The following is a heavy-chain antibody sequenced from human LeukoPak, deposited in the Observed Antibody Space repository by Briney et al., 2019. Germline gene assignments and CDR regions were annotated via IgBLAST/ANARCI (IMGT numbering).Heavy chain of an antibody. CDR2: ISYDGSNK. CDR3: AKDRVLLWFGELSLLDAFDY. V-gene: IGHV3-30*18. CDR1: GFTFSSYG. J-gene: IGHJ4*02. D-gene: IGHD3-10*01. Sequence: PGRSLRLSCAASGFTFSSYGMHWVHQAPGKGLEWVAVISYDGSNKYYADSVKGRFTISRDNSKNTLYLQMNSLRAEDTAVYYCAKDRVLLWFGELSLLDAFDYWGQGTLVTVSS.